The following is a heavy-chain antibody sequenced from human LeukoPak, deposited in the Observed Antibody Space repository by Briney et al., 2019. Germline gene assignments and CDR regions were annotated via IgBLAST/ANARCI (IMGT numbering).Heavy chain of an antibody. CDR1: GFTFSSYS. CDR2: ISSSSSTI. D-gene: IGHD4/OR15-4a*01. V-gene: IGHV3-48*01. CDR3: AGRSNYQTPYYYYYYYMDV. J-gene: IGHJ6*03. Sequence: AGGSLRLSCAASGFTFSSYSMNWVRQAPGKGLEWVSYISSSSSTIYYADSVRGRFTISRDNSKNTLYLQMNSLRAEDTALYYCAGRSNYQTPYYYYYYYMDVWGKGTTVTVSS.